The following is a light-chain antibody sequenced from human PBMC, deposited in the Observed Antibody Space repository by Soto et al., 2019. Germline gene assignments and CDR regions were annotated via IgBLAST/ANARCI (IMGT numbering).Light chain of an antibody. CDR3: SSYKSSSLYV. Sequence: QSALTQPVSVSGSPGQSITISCTGTSSDVGGYNYVSWYQQHPGKAPKLMIYEVSNRPSGVSNRFSGSKSGNTASLTISGPQAEDEADYYCSSYKSSSLYVFGTGTKVTVL. V-gene: IGLV2-14*01. J-gene: IGLJ1*01. CDR2: EVS. CDR1: SSDVGGYNY.